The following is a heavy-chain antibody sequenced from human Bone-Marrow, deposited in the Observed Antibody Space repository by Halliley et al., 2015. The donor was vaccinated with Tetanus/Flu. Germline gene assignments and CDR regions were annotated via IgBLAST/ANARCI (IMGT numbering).Heavy chain of an antibody. V-gene: IGHV3-23*01. CDR1: GFTFSGYA. J-gene: IGHJ4*02. CDR3: AKSDDVVVITTRPFDY. Sequence: SLRLSCVASGFTFSGYAMSWVRQAPGKGLEWVSGIVGSGFDTYYADSVKGRFTITRDNSKNTLFLQMSSLRAGDTAVYYCAKSDDVVVITTRPFDYWGQGTLVTVSS. CDR2: IVGSGFDT. D-gene: IGHD3-22*01.